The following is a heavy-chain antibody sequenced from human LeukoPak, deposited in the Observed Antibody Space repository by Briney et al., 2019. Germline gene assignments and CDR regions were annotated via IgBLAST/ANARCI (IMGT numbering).Heavy chain of an antibody. CDR3: AREWWYCSGGSCVDYGMDV. J-gene: IGHJ6*02. CDR1: GGSISSYY. V-gene: IGHV4-59*01. CDR2: IYYSGST. Sequence: PSETLSLTCTVSGGSISSYYWSWIRQPPGKGLEWIGYIYYSGSTNYNPSLKSRVTISVDTSKNQFSLKLSSVTAADTAVYYCAREWWYCSGGSCVDYGMDVWGQGTTVTVSS. D-gene: IGHD2-15*01.